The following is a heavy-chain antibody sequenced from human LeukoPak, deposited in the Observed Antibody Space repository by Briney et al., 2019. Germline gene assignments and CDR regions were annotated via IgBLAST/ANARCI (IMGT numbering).Heavy chain of an antibody. CDR3: ASEAVGARSSALNYYYYMDV. CDR2: INPNSGGT. J-gene: IGHJ6*03. CDR1: GYTFTGYY. Sequence: GASVKVSCKASGYTFTGYYMHWVRQAPGQGLEWMGWINPNSGGTNYAQKFQGRVTMTRDTSIGTAYMELSRLRSDDTAVYYCASEAVGARSSALNYYYYMDVWGKGTTVTVSS. V-gene: IGHV1-2*02. D-gene: IGHD1-26*01.